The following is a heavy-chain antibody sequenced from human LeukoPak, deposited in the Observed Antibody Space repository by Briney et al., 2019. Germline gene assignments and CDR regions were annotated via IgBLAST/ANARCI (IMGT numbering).Heavy chain of an antibody. CDR3: ARHRRWLQVIDY. J-gene: IGHJ4*02. D-gene: IGHD5-24*01. CDR1: GGSFSGYY. CDR2: INHSGST. V-gene: IGHV4-34*01. Sequence: PSETLSLTCAVYGGSFSGYYWSWIRQPPGKGLEWIGEINHSGSTNYNPSLKSRVTISVDTSKNQFSLKLSSVTAADTAVYYCARHRRWLQVIDYWGQGTLVTVSS.